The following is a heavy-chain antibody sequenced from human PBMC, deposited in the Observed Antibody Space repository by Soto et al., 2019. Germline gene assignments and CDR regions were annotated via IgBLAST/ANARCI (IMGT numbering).Heavy chain of an antibody. CDR1: GFTFITYA. CDR2: ISGSGGNT. V-gene: IGHV3-23*01. D-gene: IGHD3-3*01. CDR3: ASGWRVNAFDI. J-gene: IGHJ3*02. Sequence: GGSLRLSCAASGFTFITYAMSWVRQAPGKGLEWVSAISGSGGNTFYADSVKGRFTISRHNSKNTLYLQMNSLRAEDTAVYYCASGWRVNAFDIWGQGTMVTVSS.